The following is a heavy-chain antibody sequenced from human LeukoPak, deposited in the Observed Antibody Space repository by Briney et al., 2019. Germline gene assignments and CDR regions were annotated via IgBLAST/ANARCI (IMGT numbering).Heavy chain of an antibody. CDR2: IKQDGSEK. V-gene: IGHV3-7*01. Sequence: GSLRLSCAASGFTFSSYWMSWVRQAPGKGLEWVANIKQDGSEKYYVDSVKGRFTISRDNAKNSLYLQMNSLRAEDTAVYYCARGHHSVNYYGSSGYPFDYWGQGTLVTVSS. CDR1: GFTFSSYW. J-gene: IGHJ4*02. D-gene: IGHD3-22*01. CDR3: ARGHHSVNYYGSSGYPFDY.